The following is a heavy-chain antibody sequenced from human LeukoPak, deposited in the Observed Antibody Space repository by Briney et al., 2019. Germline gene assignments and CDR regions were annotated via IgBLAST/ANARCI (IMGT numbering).Heavy chain of an antibody. V-gene: IGHV1-2*02. Sequence: GASVKVSCKASGYTFTGYYLHWVRQAPGQGLEWMGWVIPNTGGTNYAQKLQGRVTMTTDTSTSTAYMELRSLRSDDTAVYYCARSYHPGITIFGVAPGAFDIWGQGTMVTVSS. CDR3: ARSYHPGITIFGVAPGAFDI. D-gene: IGHD3-3*01. J-gene: IGHJ3*02. CDR2: VIPNTGGT. CDR1: GYTFTGYY.